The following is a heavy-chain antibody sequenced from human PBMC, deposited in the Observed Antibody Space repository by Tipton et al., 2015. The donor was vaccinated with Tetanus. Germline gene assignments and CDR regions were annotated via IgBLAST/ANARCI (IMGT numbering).Heavy chain of an antibody. CDR1: GASIKNSPYF. J-gene: IGHJ4*02. CDR2: IYYSGST. D-gene: IGHD3-22*01. Sequence: TLSLTCSVSGASIKNSPYFWNWIRHSPGKGLEWIGYIYYSGSTFYNPYLNSRVTISVDTSKNQFSLRLSSVTAADTAVYYCARDVRGYSYDDSGYYNPSYYFDLWGQGTLVTVSS. V-gene: IGHV4-30-4*01. CDR3: ARDVRGYSYDDSGYYNPSYYFDL.